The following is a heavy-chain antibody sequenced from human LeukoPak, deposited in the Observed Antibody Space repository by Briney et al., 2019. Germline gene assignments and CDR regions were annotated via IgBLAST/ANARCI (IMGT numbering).Heavy chain of an antibody. Sequence: ASVKVSCKASGYTFTSYAMNWVRQAPGQGLEWRGWINTNTGNPTYAQGFTGRFVFSLDTSVSTAYLQISSLKAEDTAVYYCARDLYSSSWYASSGWRDLVDYWGQGTLVTVSS. V-gene: IGHV7-4-1*02. CDR3: ARDLYSSSWYASSGWRDLVDY. CDR1: GYTFTSYA. CDR2: INTNTGNP. D-gene: IGHD6-13*01. J-gene: IGHJ4*02.